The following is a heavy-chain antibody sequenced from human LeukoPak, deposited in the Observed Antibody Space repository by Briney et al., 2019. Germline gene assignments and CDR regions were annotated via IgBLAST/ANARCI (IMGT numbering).Heavy chain of an antibody. Sequence: GGSLRLSCAASGFTFSNYGMHWVRQAPGKGLEWVAVISYDGTNKYYADSVKGRFTISRDNSKNTLYLQMNSLRTEDTAVYYCAKDTSGYSSSSWGYWGQGTLVTVSS. CDR2: ISYDGTNK. V-gene: IGHV3-30*18. CDR1: GFTFSNYG. J-gene: IGHJ4*02. D-gene: IGHD6-6*01. CDR3: AKDTSGYSSSSWGY.